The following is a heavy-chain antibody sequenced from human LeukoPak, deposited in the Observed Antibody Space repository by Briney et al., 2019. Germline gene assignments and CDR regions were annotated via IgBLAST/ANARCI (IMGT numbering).Heavy chain of an antibody. J-gene: IGHJ4*02. D-gene: IGHD3-3*02. CDR3: ASAPGGIFGVVTFDY. CDR2: ISSSSSYI. Sequence: PGGSLRLSCAASGFTFSSYSMNWVRQAPGKGLEWVSSISSSSSYICYADSVKGRFTISRDNAKNSLYLQMNSLRAEDTAVYYCASAPGGIFGVVTFDYWGQGTLVTVSS. CDR1: GFTFSSYS. V-gene: IGHV3-21*01.